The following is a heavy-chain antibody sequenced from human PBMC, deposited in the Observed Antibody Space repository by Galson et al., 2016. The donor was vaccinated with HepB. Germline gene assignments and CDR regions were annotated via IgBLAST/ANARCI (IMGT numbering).Heavy chain of an antibody. CDR3: AREGYSSGWFHFDY. CDR2: TYYRSKWYN. D-gene: IGHD6-19*01. J-gene: IGHJ4*02. V-gene: IGHV6-1*01. Sequence: CAISGDSVSSNSAAWNWIRQSPSRGLEWLGRTYYRSKWYNDYAVSVQSRITINPDTSKNQFSLQLNSVNPEDTAVYYCAREGYSSGWFHFDYWGQGTLVTVSS. CDR1: GDSVSSNSAA.